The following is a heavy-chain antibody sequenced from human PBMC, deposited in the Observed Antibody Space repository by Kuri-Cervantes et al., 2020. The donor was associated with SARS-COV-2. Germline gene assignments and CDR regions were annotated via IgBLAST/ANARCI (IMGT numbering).Heavy chain of an antibody. V-gene: IGHV4-38-2*01. J-gene: IGHJ4*02. CDR2: IYHSGST. CDR3: ARQGGIVVVPAAL. Sequence: ESLKISCAVSGYSISSGYYWGWIRQPPGKGLEWIGSIYHSGSTYYNPSLKSRVTISVDTSKNQFPLKLSSVTAADTAVYYCARQGGIVVVPAALWGQGTLVTVSS. CDR1: GYSISSGYY. D-gene: IGHD2-2*01.